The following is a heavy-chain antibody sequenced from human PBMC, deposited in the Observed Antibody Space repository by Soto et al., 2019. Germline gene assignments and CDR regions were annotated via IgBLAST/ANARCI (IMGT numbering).Heavy chain of an antibody. D-gene: IGHD3-10*01. Sequence: ASVKVSCKASGYTFTGYYMHWVRQAPGQGLEWMGWINPNSGGTNYAQKFQGWVTMTRDTSYSKAYMELSRLRSDDTAVYYCARAARVYYYGSGSYGAFDIWGQGTMVTVSS. CDR1: GYTFTGYY. CDR2: INPNSGGT. V-gene: IGHV1-2*04. J-gene: IGHJ3*02. CDR3: ARAARVYYYGSGSYGAFDI.